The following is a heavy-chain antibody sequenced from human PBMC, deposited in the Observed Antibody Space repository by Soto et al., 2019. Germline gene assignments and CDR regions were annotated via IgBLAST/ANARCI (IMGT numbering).Heavy chain of an antibody. J-gene: IGHJ5*02. CDR3: AKDHGSGWYLNWFDP. CDR1: GFTFSSYA. V-gene: IGHV3-23*01. Sequence: PGGSLRLSCAASGFTFSSYAMIWVRQAPGKGLEWVSAISGSGGSTYYADSVKGRFTISRDNSKNTLYLQMNSLRAEDTAVYYCAKDHGSGWYLNWFDPWGQGTLVTVSS. D-gene: IGHD6-19*01. CDR2: ISGSGGST.